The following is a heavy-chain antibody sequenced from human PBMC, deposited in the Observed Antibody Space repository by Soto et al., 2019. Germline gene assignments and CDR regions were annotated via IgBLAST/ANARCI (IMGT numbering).Heavy chain of an antibody. V-gene: IGHV3-23*01. CDR3: ARDEAIDY. CDR1: GFTFSNYA. Sequence: PGGSLRLSCSASGFTFSNYAMSWVRRTPGKGLEWVAAIRGSGGGTNYVDSVKGRFTISRDNAKSTLYLQMNSLRADDTAVYYCARDEAIDYWGQGTLVTVYS. CDR2: IRGSGGGT. J-gene: IGHJ4*02.